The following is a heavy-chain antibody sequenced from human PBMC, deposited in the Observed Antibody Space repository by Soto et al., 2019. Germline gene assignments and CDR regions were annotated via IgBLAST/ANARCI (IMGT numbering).Heavy chain of an antibody. CDR2: LIPVFDTP. V-gene: IGHV1-69*01. J-gene: IGHJ6*02. D-gene: IGHD4-4*01. Sequence: QVQPVQSGSEVKKPGSSVRVSCTTGGFYAVSWVRQAPGQGLEWRGGLIPVFDTPSYAKKFQGRVTITADESKSTAYMELSTLRSEDTALYYGASTPVNGRYSYYGMDAWDQGIAVTVSS. CDR1: GGFYA. CDR3: ASTPVNGRYSYYGMDA.